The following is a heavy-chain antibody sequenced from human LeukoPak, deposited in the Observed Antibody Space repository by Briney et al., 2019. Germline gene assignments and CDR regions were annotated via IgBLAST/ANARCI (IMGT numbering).Heavy chain of an antibody. Sequence: GGSLRLSCAASGFTFSSYEMNWVRQAPGKGLEWVSYISSSGSTIYYADSVKVRFTISRDNAKNSLYLQMNSLRAEDTAVHYCARALHSGSSRAEGYWGQGTLVTVSS. D-gene: IGHD5-12*01. V-gene: IGHV3-48*03. CDR3: ARALHSGSSRAEGY. J-gene: IGHJ4*02. CDR1: GFTFSSYE. CDR2: ISSSGSTI.